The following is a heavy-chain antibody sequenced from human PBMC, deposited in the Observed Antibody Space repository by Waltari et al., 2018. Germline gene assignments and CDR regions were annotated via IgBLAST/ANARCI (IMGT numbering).Heavy chain of an antibody. CDR2: INPNNGDT. CDR3: ARGDDSMTGHLIIDY. Sequence: QVQLVQSGTEVKEPGASVKVSCKASGYTFTDYYVQWVRQAPGQGLEWMGWINPNNGDTRYAQNLLGDITLTRDASINTAYLEVRRLTMDDTALYFCARGDDSMTGHLIIDYGGQGTLVTVSS. V-gene: IGHV1-2*02. CDR1: GYTFTDYY. D-gene: IGHD3-9*01. J-gene: IGHJ4*02.